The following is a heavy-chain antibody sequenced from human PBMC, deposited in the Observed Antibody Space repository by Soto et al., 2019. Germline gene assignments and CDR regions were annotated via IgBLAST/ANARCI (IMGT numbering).Heavy chain of an antibody. CDR1: GYTFTSYD. D-gene: IGHD2-2*01. Sequence: ASVKVSCKASGYTFTSYDINWVRQATGQGLEWMGWMNPNSGNTGYAQKFQGRVTMTRNTSISTAYMELSSLRSEDTAVYYCARGRYCISTSCHNSFDIWGQGTMVTVS. CDR3: ARGRYCISTSCHNSFDI. CDR2: MNPNSGNT. J-gene: IGHJ3*02. V-gene: IGHV1-8*01.